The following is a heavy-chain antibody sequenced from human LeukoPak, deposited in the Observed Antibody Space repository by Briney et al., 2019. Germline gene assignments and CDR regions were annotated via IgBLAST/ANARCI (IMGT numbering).Heavy chain of an antibody. V-gene: IGHV3-48*04. CDR1: GFTFSSYA. CDR3: ARGNTYGFDY. Sequence: PGGSLRLSCAASGFTFSSYAMSWVRQAPGKGLEWVSAISSSGSTIYYADSVKGRFTISRDNATNSLYLQMNSLRAEDTAVYYCARGNTYGFDYWGQGTLVTVSS. J-gene: IGHJ4*02. CDR2: ISSSGSTI. D-gene: IGHD2/OR15-2a*01.